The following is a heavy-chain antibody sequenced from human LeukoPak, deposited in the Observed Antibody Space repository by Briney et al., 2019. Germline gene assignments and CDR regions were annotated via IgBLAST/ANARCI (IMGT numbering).Heavy chain of an antibody. Sequence: GASVKVSCKVSGSTFTNHGISWVRQAPGQGLEWMGWISAYNGNTNYAQKLQGRVTMTTDTSTSTAYMELRSLRSDDTAVYYCARTEYSGSYPSVGWGQGTLVTVSS. D-gene: IGHD1-26*01. CDR1: GSTFTNHG. CDR3: ARTEYSGSYPSVG. J-gene: IGHJ4*02. V-gene: IGHV1-18*01. CDR2: ISAYNGNT.